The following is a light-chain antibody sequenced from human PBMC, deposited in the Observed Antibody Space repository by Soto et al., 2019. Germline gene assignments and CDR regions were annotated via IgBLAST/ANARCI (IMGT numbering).Light chain of an antibody. J-gene: IGLJ3*02. CDR2: SNN. V-gene: IGLV1-44*01. CDR1: SSNIESNT. Sequence: QSVLTQPPSASETPGQRVTISCSGSSSNIESNTVNWYQQLPRTAPKLLIYSNNQRPSGVPDRFSGSKSGTSASLAISGLQSEDEANYYCAAWDDSLNGWVFGGGTKVTVL. CDR3: AAWDDSLNGWV.